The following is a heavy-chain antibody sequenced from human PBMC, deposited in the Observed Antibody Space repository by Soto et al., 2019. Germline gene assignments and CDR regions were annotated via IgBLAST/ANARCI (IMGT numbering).Heavy chain of an antibody. CDR3: ARGHGRFAH. Sequence: SETLSLTCGVSGVSFTGYYWTWIRQAPGKGLEWIGEINHYGSTNYNPSLKGRVTISLDTSKNQFSLRLASLSAADAAVYYCARGHGRFAHWGQGTLVTSPQ. J-gene: IGHJ4*02. V-gene: IGHV4-34*01. D-gene: IGHD3-3*01. CDR2: INHYGST. CDR1: GVSFTGYY.